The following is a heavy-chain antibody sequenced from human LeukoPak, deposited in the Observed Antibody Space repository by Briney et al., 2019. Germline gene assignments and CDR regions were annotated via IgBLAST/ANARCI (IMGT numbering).Heavy chain of an antibody. D-gene: IGHD5-12*01. CDR3: ARYPSGYDRGFDY. CDR1: GFIFSSYL. V-gene: IGHV3-7*04. Sequence: GGPLRLSCAASGFIFSSYLMNWVRQAPGKGLEWVANINQDGSEKNYVDSVKGRFTISRDNAKNSLYLQMNSLRAEDTAVYYCARYPSGYDRGFDYWGQGTLVTVSS. J-gene: IGHJ4*02. CDR2: INQDGSEK.